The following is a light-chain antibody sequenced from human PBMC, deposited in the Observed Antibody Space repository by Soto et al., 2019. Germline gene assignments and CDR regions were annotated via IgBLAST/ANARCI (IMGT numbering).Light chain of an antibody. CDR2: GAS. CDR1: QSVSSN. V-gene: IGKV3-15*01. CDR3: QQYGSSPS. J-gene: IGKJ1*01. Sequence: EVVVTQSPATLSVSPGERATLSCRASQSVSSNLAWYQQKPGQAPRLLIYGASTRATGIPARFSGSGSGTDFTLTISRLDPEDFAVYYCQQYGSSPSFGQGTKVHIK.